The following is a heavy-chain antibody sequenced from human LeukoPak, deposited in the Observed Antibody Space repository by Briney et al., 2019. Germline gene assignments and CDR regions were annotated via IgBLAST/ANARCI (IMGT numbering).Heavy chain of an antibody. CDR3: AHKEYYALGSLGDSFDY. J-gene: IGHJ4*02. CDR2: IYWDDDK. D-gene: IGHD3-10*01. V-gene: IGHV2-5*02. CDR1: GFSLSTSGVG. Sequence: SGPTLVNPTQTLTLTCSFSGFSLSTSGVGVGWIRQPPGKALEWLAVIYWDDDKRHSPSMKSRLTITKDTSKNQVVLTMPNMDPVDTATYYCAHKEYYALGSLGDSFDYWGQGTLVTVSS.